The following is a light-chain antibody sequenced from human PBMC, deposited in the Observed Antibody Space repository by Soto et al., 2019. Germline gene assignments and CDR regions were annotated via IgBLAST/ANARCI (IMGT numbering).Light chain of an antibody. Sequence: DIQLTQSPSFLSASVGDRVTITCRASQGISSSLAWYQQRPGKAPKLLIYAASTLQSGVPSRFSGSGSGTEFTLTISSLQPEDFATYYCQQLNSYPIPFGQGTRLEIK. V-gene: IGKV1-9*01. CDR2: AAS. CDR3: QQLNSYPIP. J-gene: IGKJ5*01. CDR1: QGISSS.